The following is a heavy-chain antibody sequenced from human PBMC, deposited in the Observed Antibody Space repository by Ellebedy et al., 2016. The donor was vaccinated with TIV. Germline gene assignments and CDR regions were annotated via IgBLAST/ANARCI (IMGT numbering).Heavy chain of an antibody. CDR1: GFSLSTSGMC. J-gene: IGHJ6*02. Sequence: SGPTLVXPTQTLTLTCTFSGFSLSTSGMCVSWIRQPPGKALEWLARIDWDDDKYYSTSLKTRLTISKDTSKNQVVLTMTNMDPVDTATYYCARMDYGGLDYYYYGMDVWGQGTTVTVSS. V-gene: IGHV2-70*11. D-gene: IGHD4-23*01. CDR2: IDWDDDK. CDR3: ARMDYGGLDYYYYGMDV.